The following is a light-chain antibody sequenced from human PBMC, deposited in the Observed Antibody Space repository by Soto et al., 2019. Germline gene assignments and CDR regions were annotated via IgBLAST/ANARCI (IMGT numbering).Light chain of an antibody. V-gene: IGKV1-17*01. CDR3: LQYRSFPRT. Sequence: DIQMTQSPSTLSASVGDRVTITCRASQGIRDDLGWYQQKAGEAPKRLIYGASSLHSGVPSRFSGSGSGTEFTLTISSLQPEDFATYYCLQYRSFPRTFGQGTKVDIK. J-gene: IGKJ1*01. CDR2: GAS. CDR1: QGIRDD.